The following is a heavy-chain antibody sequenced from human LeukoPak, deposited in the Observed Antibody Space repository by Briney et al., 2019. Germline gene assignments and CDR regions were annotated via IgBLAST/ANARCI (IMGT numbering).Heavy chain of an antibody. CDR3: ARDRVYYDSSGYYWGWYFDL. CDR1: GGSISSYY. J-gene: IGHJ2*01. D-gene: IGHD3-22*01. CDR2: IYTSGST. Sequence: SSETLSLTCTVSGGSISSYYWSWIRQPAGKGLEWIGRIYTSGSTNYNPSLKSRVTMSVDTSKNQFSLKLSSVTAADTAVYYCARDRVYYDSSGYYWGWYFDLWGRGTLVTVSS. V-gene: IGHV4-4*07.